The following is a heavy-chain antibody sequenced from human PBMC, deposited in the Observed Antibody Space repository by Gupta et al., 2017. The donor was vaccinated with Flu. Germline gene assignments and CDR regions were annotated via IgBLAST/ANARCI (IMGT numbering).Heavy chain of an antibody. CDR3: AKAHTGGYYYYYMDV. V-gene: IGHV3-30*18. Sequence: QVQLVESGGGVVQPGRSLRLSCAASGFTFSTSGMHWVRQAPGKGLEWVAVLSYDGGDKYYADSVKGRFTISRDTSENTLYLQMNSLRAEDTAVYYCAKAHTGGYYYYYMDVWGKGTTVTVSS. D-gene: IGHD7-27*01. CDR1: GFTFSTSG. CDR2: LSYDGGDK. J-gene: IGHJ6*03.